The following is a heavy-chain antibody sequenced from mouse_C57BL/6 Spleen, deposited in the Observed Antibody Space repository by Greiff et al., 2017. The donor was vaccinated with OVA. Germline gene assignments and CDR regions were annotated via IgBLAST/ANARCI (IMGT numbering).Heavy chain of an antibody. J-gene: IGHJ3*01. CDR1: GFNIKDDY. V-gene: IGHV14-4*01. CDR2: IDPENGDT. CDR3: TKGVYGSSLAWFAY. D-gene: IGHD1-1*01. Sequence: VQLQQSGAELVRPGASVKLSCTASGFNIKDDYMHWVKQRPEQGLEWIGWIDPENGDTEYASKFQGKATITADTSSNTAYLQLSSLTSEDTAVYYCTKGVYGSSLAWFAYWGQGTLVTVSA.